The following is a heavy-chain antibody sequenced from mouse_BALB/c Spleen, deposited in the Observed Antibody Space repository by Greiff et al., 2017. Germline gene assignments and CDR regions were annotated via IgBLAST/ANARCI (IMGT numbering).Heavy chain of an antibody. CDR3: ASHLRDFDY. J-gene: IGHJ2*01. CDR2: IDPANGNT. CDR1: GFNIKDTY. V-gene: IGHV14-3*02. Sequence: EVQRVESGAELVKPGASVKLSCTASGFNIKDTYMHWVKQRPEQGLEWIGRIDPANGNTKYDPKFQGKATITADTSSNTAYLQLSSLTSEDTAVYYCASHLRDFDYWGQGTTLTVSS.